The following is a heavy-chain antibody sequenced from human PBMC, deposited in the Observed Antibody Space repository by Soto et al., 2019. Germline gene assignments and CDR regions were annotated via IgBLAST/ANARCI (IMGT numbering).Heavy chain of an antibody. CDR3: AIESREFSSSGGLDV. CDR1: GGSVNSDSYY. V-gene: IGHV4-61*01. D-gene: IGHD3-10*01. J-gene: IGHJ6*02. Sequence: QVQLQESGPGLVKPSEALSLTCTVSGGSVNSDSYYWTWIRQPPGKRLEWIGSLYYSGSTNYNPSLKSRVTISVDTSKNQFSLKLSSVNAADTAVYFCAIESREFSSSGGLDVWGQGTTVTVSS. CDR2: LYYSGST.